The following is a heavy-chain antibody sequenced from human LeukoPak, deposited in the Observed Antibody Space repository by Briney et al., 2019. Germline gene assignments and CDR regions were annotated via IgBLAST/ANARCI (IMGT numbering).Heavy chain of an antibody. CDR1: GYSFTTHW. Sequence: GESLKISCKGSGYSFTTHWIGWVRQMPGKGLELMGIIYPGGSDIRYSPSFQGQVTISADKSISTAYLQWSSLKASDTAMYYCARGSSSSGGWFDPWGQGTLVTVSS. V-gene: IGHV5-51*01. D-gene: IGHD6-6*01. CDR3: ARGSSSSGGWFDP. CDR2: IYPGGSDI. J-gene: IGHJ5*02.